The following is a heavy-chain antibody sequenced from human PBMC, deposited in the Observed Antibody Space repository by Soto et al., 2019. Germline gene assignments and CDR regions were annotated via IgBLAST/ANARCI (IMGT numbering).Heavy chain of an antibody. Sequence: EVQLVESGGGLVQPGGSLRLSCAASGFTFSSYSMNWVRQAPGKGLEWVSYISSSSSTIYYADSVKGRFTISRDNAKNPLYLQMNSLRDEDTAVYYCARSGLDYGDYAWFDPWGQGTLVTVSS. D-gene: IGHD4-17*01. CDR2: ISSSSSTI. CDR3: ARSGLDYGDYAWFDP. J-gene: IGHJ5*02. V-gene: IGHV3-48*02. CDR1: GFTFSSYS.